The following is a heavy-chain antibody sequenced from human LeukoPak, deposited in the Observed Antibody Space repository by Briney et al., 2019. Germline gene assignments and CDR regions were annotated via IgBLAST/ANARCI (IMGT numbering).Heavy chain of an antibody. V-gene: IGHV1-3*04. D-gene: IGHD3-16*01. CDR2: INTDNGNT. Sequence: ASVKVSCKASGYSFSNCPIHWVRQAPGQGLEWMGWINTDNGNTKSSQQFQGRVTITRDTSASTAYMELSSLRSEDTAVYYCARDLVSIIFTYGGASGCGYWGQGTLVTVSS. J-gene: IGHJ4*02. CDR1: GYSFSNCP. CDR3: ARDLVSIIFTYGGASGCGY.